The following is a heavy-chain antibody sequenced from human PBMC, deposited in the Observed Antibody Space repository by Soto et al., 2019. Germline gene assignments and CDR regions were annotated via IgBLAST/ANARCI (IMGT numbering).Heavy chain of an antibody. CDR1: GGSISSGGYS. D-gene: IGHD1-1*01. J-gene: IGHJ5*02. CDR3: ARDQLEGNWFDP. CDR2: IYHSGST. Sequence: SETLSLTCAVSGGSISSGGYSWNWIRQQPGKSLERIGYIYHSGSTLYNQSLKSRVTISVYKSKNQLSLKLSSVTVAVTAVYYCARDQLEGNWFDPWGQGTRVTVSS. V-gene: IGHV4-30-2*01.